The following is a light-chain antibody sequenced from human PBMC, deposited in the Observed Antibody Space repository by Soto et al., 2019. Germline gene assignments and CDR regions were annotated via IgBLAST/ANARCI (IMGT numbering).Light chain of an antibody. CDR3: AAWDDSLNAVL. CDR2: GNN. V-gene: IGLV1-44*01. J-gene: IGLJ2*01. Sequence: SVLTQPPSASGTPGQRVIISCSGSSSNIGTYIVNWYQQLPGTAPKLLIYGNNQWPSGVPDRFSGSKSGTSASLAISGLQSEDEADYYCAAWDDSLNAVLFGGGTKVTVL. CDR1: SSNIGTYI.